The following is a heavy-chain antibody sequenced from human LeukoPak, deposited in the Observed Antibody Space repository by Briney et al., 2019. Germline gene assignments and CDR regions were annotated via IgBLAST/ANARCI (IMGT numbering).Heavy chain of an antibody. D-gene: IGHD1-26*01. V-gene: IGHV4-61*01. J-gene: IGHJ5*02. CDR2: IYYSGST. CDR3: ARDQMGMNWFDP. Sequence: SETLSLTCTVSGGSISRSSYYWGWVRQPPGKGLEWIGYIYYSGSTNYNPSLKSRVTISIDTSKNQFSLKLSSVTAADTAVYYCARDQMGMNWFDPWGQGTLVTVSS. CDR1: GGSISRSSYY.